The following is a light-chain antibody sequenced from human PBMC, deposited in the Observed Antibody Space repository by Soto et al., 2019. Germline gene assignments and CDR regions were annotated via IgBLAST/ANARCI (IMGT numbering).Light chain of an antibody. J-gene: IGKJ4*01. Sequence: DIQMTQSPSSVSASVGERVTITCRASQGVYSWVAWYQQAPGKAPKLLMSAASTLRGGVPSRFSGSGSGTDFTLTISSLQPEDVATYYCQQAYNFPRTFGGGTKVEIK. V-gene: IGKV1D-12*01. CDR3: QQAYNFPRT. CDR1: QGVYSW. CDR2: AAS.